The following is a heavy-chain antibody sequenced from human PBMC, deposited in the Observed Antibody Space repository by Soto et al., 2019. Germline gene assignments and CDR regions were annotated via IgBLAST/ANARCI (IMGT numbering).Heavy chain of an antibody. D-gene: IGHD3-22*01. CDR1: GFSLSNARMG. CDR2: IFSNDEK. J-gene: IGHJ4*02. V-gene: IGHV2-26*01. Sequence: SVPTLVNPTETLTLTCTFSGFSLSNARMGVSWIRQPPGKALEWLAHIFSNDEKSYSTSLKSRLTISKDTSKSQVVLTMTNMDPVDTATYYCARIPMYYYDSSGPYYFDYWGQGTLVTVS. CDR3: ARIPMYYYDSSGPYYFDY.